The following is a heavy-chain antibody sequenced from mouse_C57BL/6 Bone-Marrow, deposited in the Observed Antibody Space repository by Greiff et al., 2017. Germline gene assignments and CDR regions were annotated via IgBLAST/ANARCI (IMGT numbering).Heavy chain of an antibody. V-gene: IGHV1-58*01. CDR2: IYLGTGYT. D-gene: IGHD6-1*01. J-gene: IGHJ4*01. Sequence: EVQLMQSGAELVRPGSSVTMSCKTSGYTFTNYGMNWVKQKPGQGLEWIGSIYLGTGYTAYNEKFKGKAILTSDTSSSTAYMQLSSLTSEDAAIYVCESSPGMYDWGQGTGATVSS. CDR3: ESSPGMYD. CDR1: GYTFTNYG.